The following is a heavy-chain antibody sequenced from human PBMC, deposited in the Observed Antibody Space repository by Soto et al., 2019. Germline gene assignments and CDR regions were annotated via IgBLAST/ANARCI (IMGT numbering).Heavy chain of an antibody. J-gene: IGHJ6*02. CDR1: GGSISSSSYY. CDR3: ARLVEAVSTVTQNYYYGMDV. Sequence: SETLSLTYTVSGGSISSSSYYWGWIRQPPGKGLEWIGSIYYSGSTYYNPSLKSRVTISVDTSKNQFSLKLSSVTAADTAVYYCARLVEAVSTVTQNYYYGMDVWGQGTTVTV. V-gene: IGHV4-39*01. D-gene: IGHD4-4*01. CDR2: IYYSGST.